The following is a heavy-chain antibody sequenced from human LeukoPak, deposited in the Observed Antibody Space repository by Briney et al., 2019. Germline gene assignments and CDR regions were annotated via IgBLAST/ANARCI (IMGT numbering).Heavy chain of an antibody. CDR3: AKASPYGSGSYYKNGMDV. CDR2: ISYDGSNK. CDR1: GFTFSSYG. Sequence: GRSLRLSCAASGFTFSSYGMHWVRQAPGKGLEWVAVISYDGSNKYYADSVKGRFTISRDNSKNTLYLQTNSLRAEDTAVYYCAKASPYGSGSYYKNGMDVWGQGTTVTVSS. D-gene: IGHD3-10*01. J-gene: IGHJ6*02. V-gene: IGHV3-30*18.